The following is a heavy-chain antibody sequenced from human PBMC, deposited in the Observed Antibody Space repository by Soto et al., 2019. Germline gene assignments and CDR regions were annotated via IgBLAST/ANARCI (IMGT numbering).Heavy chain of an antibody. CDR3: ARDFSWGDYYYGMDV. CDR2: ISYDGSNK. D-gene: IGHD3-16*01. Sequence: QVQLVESGGGVVQPGRSLRLSCAASGFTFSSYAMHWVRQAPGKGLEWVAVISYDGSNKYYADSVKGRFTISRDNSKNTLYLQMNSLRAEDTAVYYCARDFSWGDYYYGMDVWGQGTTVTVSS. CDR1: GFTFSSYA. V-gene: IGHV3-30-3*01. J-gene: IGHJ6*02.